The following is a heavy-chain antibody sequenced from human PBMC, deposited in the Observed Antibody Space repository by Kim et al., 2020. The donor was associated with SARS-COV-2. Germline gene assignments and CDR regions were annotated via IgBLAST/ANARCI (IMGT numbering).Heavy chain of an antibody. Sequence: GGSLRLSCAASGFTFSTYWMSWVRQAPGKGLEWVANIKQDGTEKYYVDSVKGRFTVSRDNAKNSLYLQMNSLRAEDTAVYYCVRLGARQVKDYWGQGTLVTVSS. J-gene: IGHJ4*02. CDR3: VRLGARQVKDY. V-gene: IGHV3-7*03. CDR2: IKQDGTEK. CDR1: GFTFSTYW. D-gene: IGHD1-26*01.